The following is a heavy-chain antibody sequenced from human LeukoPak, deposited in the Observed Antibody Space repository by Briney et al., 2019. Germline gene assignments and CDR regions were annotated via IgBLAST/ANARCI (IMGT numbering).Heavy chain of an antibody. D-gene: IGHD1-26*01. J-gene: IGHJ3*02. V-gene: IGHV3-7*03. Sequence: GGSLRLSCAASGFTVSSNYMSWVRQAPGKGLEWVANIKQDGSEKYYVDSVKGRFTISRDNAKNSLYLQMNSLRAEDTAVYYCAREGWEAFDIWGQGTMVTVSS. CDR3: AREGWEAFDI. CDR1: GFTVSSNY. CDR2: IKQDGSEK.